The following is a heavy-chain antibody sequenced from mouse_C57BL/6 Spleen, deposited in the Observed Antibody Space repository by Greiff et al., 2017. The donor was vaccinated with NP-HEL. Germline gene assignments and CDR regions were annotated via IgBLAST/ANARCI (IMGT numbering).Heavy chain of an antibody. Sequence: QVQLKQPGAELVKPGASVKLSCKASGYTFTSYWMQWVKQRPGQGLEWIGEIDPSDSYTNYNQKFKGKATLTVDTSSSTAYMQLSSLTSEDSAVYYCARRGYDKGFAYWGQGTLVTVSA. J-gene: IGHJ3*01. CDR2: IDPSDSYT. D-gene: IGHD2-2*01. CDR3: ARRGYDKGFAY. V-gene: IGHV1-50*01. CDR1: GYTFTSYW.